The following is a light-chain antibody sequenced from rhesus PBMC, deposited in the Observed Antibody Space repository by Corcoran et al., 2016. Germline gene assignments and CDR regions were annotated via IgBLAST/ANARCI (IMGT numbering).Light chain of an antibody. Sequence: DIQMSQSPSSLSASVGDRVTITCRASQGISSYLNWYQQKPGKAPKLLIYYANSLASGVPSRFRGSGAGTQLTLTISSLQPEDCATYYCQQGNSNPRTFGQGTKVEIK. J-gene: IGKJ1*01. V-gene: IGKV1-32*02. CDR3: QQGNSNPRT. CDR1: QGISSY. CDR2: YAN.